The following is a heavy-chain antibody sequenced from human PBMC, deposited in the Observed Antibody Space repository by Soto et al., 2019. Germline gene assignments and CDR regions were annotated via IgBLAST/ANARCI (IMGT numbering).Heavy chain of an antibody. CDR2: IYNSGSA. J-gene: IGHJ4*02. CDR3: VRHSNIYRKSLDY. Sequence: SETLSLTCAVSGGSMSGFYWSWIRQPPGKGLEWIASIYNSGSANSNPSLQSRVTISADTSKNQFSLKLSSVTAADTAVYSCVRHSNIYRKSLDYWGQGALVTVSS. D-gene: IGHD4-4*01. V-gene: IGHV4-59*08. CDR1: GGSMSGFY.